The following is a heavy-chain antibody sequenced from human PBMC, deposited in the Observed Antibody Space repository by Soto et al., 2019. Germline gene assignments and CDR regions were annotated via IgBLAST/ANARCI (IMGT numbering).Heavy chain of an antibody. Sequence: PGGSLRHSCASSGFIFSDYYIICIRQAPGKGLEWVSYISPSSSYTNYAVSVKGRFTISRDNSKNFLYLYMIGLRPEDTALYYCAKPVRGIAGANYDSWGQGTLVTVSS. J-gene: IGHJ5*02. CDR1: GFIFSDYY. CDR3: AKPVRGIAGANYDS. D-gene: IGHD3-16*01. CDR2: ISPSSSYT. V-gene: IGHV3-11*03.